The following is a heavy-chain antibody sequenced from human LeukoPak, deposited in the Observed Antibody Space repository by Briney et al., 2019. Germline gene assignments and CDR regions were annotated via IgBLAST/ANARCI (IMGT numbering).Heavy chain of an antibody. J-gene: IGHJ4*02. V-gene: IGHV4-30-4*01. D-gene: IGHD3-3*01. CDR2: IYCSGST. CDR3: ASRDFWSGQFDY. CDR1: GGSISSGDYY. Sequence: SQTLSLTCTVSGGSISSGDYYWSWIRQPPGKGLEWIGYIYCSGSTYYNPSLKSRVTISVDTSKNQFSLKLSSVTAADTAVYYCASRDFWSGQFDYWGQGTLVTVSS.